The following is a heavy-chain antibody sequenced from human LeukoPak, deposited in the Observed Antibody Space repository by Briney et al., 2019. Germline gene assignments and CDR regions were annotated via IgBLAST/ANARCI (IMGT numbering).Heavy chain of an antibody. J-gene: IGHJ4*02. CDR1: GGSINSYY. CDR3: ARGGKATVVTM. Sequence: SETLSLTYTVSGGSINSYYWSWIRQPAGKGLEWIGRIYSSGSTNYNPSLKSRVSMSVDTSKNQFSLKLTSVTAADTALYYCARGGKATVVTMWGQGILVTVSS. CDR2: IYSSGST. D-gene: IGHD4-23*01. V-gene: IGHV4-4*07.